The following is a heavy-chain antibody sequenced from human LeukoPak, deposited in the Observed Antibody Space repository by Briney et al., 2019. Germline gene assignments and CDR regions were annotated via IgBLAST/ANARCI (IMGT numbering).Heavy chain of an antibody. V-gene: IGHV3-23*01. Sequence: GGSLRLSCAASGFTFSSYSMTWVRQAPGKGLEWVSSITGSGDGTSAADSVTGRFSISRDNSKSTLYLQMNSLRVEDTAVYYCAKAGLVRGGALDSWGQGTLVTVSS. CDR3: AKAGLVRGGALDS. J-gene: IGHJ4*02. CDR2: ITGSGDGT. CDR1: GFTFSSYS. D-gene: IGHD4/OR15-4a*01.